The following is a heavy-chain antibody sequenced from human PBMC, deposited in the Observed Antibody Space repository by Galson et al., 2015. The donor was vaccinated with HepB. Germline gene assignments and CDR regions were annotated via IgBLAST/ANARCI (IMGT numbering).Heavy chain of an antibody. Sequence: SVKVSCKASGYTFTGDYMHWVRQAPGQGLEWMGIINPSAGTTSYAQQFQGRVTMTRDTSTKTFYMELSSLRLEDTAVYYCARDRSSSWYNGWFDPWGQGTLVTVSS. J-gene: IGHJ5*02. CDR1: GYTFTGDY. D-gene: IGHD6-13*01. V-gene: IGHV1-46*01. CDR3: ARDRSSSWYNGWFDP. CDR2: INPSAGTT.